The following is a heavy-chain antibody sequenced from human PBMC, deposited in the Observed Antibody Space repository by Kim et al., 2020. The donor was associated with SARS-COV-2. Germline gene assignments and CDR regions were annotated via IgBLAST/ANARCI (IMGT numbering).Heavy chain of an antibody. CDR1: GGSISSSNW. V-gene: IGHV4-4*02. D-gene: IGHD3-22*01. CDR2: IYHSGST. J-gene: IGHJ4*02. CDR3: ARGVYYDSSGSVFYFDY. Sequence: SETLSLTCAVSGGSISSSNWWSWVRQPPGKGLEWIGEIYHSGSTNYNPSLKSRVTISVDKSKNQFSLKLSSVTAADTAVYYCARGVYYDSSGSVFYFDYWGQGTLVTVSS.